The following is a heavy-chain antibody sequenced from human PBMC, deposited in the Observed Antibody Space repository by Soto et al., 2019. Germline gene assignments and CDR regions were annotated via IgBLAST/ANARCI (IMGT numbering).Heavy chain of an antibody. V-gene: IGHV4-31*03. CDR1: GGSISSGGYY. CDR3: ARGPHRSGAFDI. CDR2: IYYSGST. Sequence: SETLSLTCTVSGGSISSGGYYWSWIRQHPGKGLEWIGYIYYSGSTYYNPSLKSRVTISVDTSKNQFSLKLSSVTAADTAVYYCARGPHRSGAFDIWGQGTMVTVSS. J-gene: IGHJ3*02. D-gene: IGHD1-26*01.